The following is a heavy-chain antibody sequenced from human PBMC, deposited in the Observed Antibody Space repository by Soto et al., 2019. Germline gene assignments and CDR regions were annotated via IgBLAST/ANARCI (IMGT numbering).Heavy chain of an antibody. CDR2: MYNTGST. Sequence: QVQLQESGPGLVKPSETLSLTCTVSGGSISGYYWSWIRQPPGKGLEWIGYMYNTGSTAYTPSFTSRVTISVDTSKNQFSLKLNAVTAADTAVYYCARDLWGYCGTDCYPLDVWGQGTTVTVSS. CDR1: GGSISGYY. J-gene: IGHJ6*02. V-gene: IGHV4-59*01. CDR3: ARDLWGYCGTDCYPLDV. D-gene: IGHD2-21*02.